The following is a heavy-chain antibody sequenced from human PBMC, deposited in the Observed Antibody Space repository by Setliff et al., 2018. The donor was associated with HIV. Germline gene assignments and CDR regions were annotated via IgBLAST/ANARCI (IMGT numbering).Heavy chain of an antibody. CDR3: ARDSATSRGGWGYGAVHFYYPDV. CDR2: IKEDGSKK. CDR1: AFTFRRYS. J-gene: IGHJ6*03. Sequence: PGGSLRLSCAASAFTFRRYSMNWVRHAPGKGLEWVANIKEDGSKKYYVDSVKGRFTISRDNAKNSLYLQMNSLRAEDTAVYYCARDSATSRGGWGYGAVHFYYPDVWGKGTTVTVSS. D-gene: IGHD6-19*01. V-gene: IGHV3-7*01.